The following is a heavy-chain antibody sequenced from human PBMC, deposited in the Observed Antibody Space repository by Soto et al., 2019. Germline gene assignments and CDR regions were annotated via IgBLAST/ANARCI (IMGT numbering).Heavy chain of an antibody. CDR3: ARSQRARTAFTFDY. CDR2: IFYSGTT. Sequence: SETLSLTCAVSGDSVSNDNYYWSWIRQPPGKGLVWIGYIFYSGTTNYNSYLKSRLSLSVDMSKNQFSLKLASVTAADTAVYFCARSQRARTAFTFDYWGQGALVTVSS. V-gene: IGHV4-61*01. D-gene: IGHD6-25*01. CDR1: GDSVSNDNYY. J-gene: IGHJ4*02.